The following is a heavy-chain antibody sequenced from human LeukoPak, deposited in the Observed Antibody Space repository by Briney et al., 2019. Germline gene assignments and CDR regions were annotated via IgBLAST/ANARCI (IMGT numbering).Heavy chain of an antibody. V-gene: IGHV3-21*01. CDR2: ISGVNKI. Sequence: PGGSLRLSCAASGFNFSIYNMNWVRQAPGKGLEWVSSISGVNKIYYADSVKGRFTISRDNAENSLYLQMNSLRAEDTAVYYCARDLRLDKWGQGTLVTVSS. CDR1: GFNFSIYN. J-gene: IGHJ4*02. CDR3: ARDLRLDK.